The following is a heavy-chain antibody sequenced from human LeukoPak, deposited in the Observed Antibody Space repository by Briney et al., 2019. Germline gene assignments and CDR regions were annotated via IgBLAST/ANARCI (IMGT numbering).Heavy chain of an antibody. J-gene: IGHJ4*02. V-gene: IGHV3-66*02. CDR3: TRDPRDRYGHFDH. D-gene: IGHD5-24*01. Sequence: PGGSLRLSCAASGFTFSGNHMNWVRHAPGKGLEWISVIYIDGYTYYADSVKGRFTISRDNSKNTLYLQMNSLKPDDTAIYYCTRDPRDRYGHFDHWGQGTLVTVSS. CDR2: IYIDGYT. CDR1: GFTFSGNH.